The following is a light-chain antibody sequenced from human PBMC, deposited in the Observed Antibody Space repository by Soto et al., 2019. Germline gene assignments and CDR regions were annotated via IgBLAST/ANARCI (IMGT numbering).Light chain of an antibody. CDR2: GAS. J-gene: IGKJ5*01. V-gene: IGKV3-20*01. Sequence: EIVLTQSPGTLSLSTGESATLSCRTSQTTSGKYLAWYQQRPGLAPRLLVYGASRRATGIPDRFRGSGSGTEFTLTISGLEPEDFAVYFCQHYGSSPPVTCGQGTRLEI. CDR1: QTTSGKY. CDR3: QHYGSSPPVT.